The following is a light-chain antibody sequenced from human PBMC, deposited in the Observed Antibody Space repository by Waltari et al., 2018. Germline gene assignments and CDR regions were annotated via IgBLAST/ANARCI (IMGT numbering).Light chain of an antibody. V-gene: IGLV2-23*01. CDR1: SSDVGSYNL. J-gene: IGLJ1*01. CDR2: EGS. Sequence: QSALTQPASVSGSPGQSTTISCTGTSSDVGSYNLVSWYQHHPGKAPKLMLYEGSKRSSGVSNRFSGSKSGNTASLTISGLQAEDEADYYCCSYAGSNTYVFGTGTKVTVL. CDR3: CSYAGSNTYV.